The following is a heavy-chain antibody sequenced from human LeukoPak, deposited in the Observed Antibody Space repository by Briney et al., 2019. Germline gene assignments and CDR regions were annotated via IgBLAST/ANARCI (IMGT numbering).Heavy chain of an antibody. D-gene: IGHD2-2*01. Sequence: SETLSLTCAVYGGSFSGYYWSWIRQPPGKGLEWIGEINHSGSTNYNPSLKSRVTISVDTSKNQFSLKLSSVTAADTAVYYCATHGPPTAPYQLPYNWFDPWGQGTLVTVSS. V-gene: IGHV4-34*01. CDR1: GGSFSGYY. J-gene: IGHJ5*02. CDR3: ATHGPPTAPYQLPYNWFDP. CDR2: INHSGST.